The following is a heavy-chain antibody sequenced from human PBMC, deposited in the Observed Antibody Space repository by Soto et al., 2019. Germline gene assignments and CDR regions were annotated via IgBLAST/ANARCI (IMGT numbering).Heavy chain of an antibody. CDR3: ARGYYQPPWATFDY. Sequence: SETLSLTCTASGGSISSYYWSWIRQPAGKGLEWIGRIYTSGGTNYNPSLKRRVTISVDTSKYQFSLKLSFVTAADTDVYYCARGYYQPPWATFDYWGQGTLVTVSS. CDR1: GGSISSYY. J-gene: IGHJ4*02. CDR2: IYTSGGT. V-gene: IGHV4-4*07. D-gene: IGHD2-2*01.